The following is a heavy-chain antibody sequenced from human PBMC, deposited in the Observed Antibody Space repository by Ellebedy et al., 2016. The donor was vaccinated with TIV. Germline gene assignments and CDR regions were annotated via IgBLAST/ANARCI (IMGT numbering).Heavy chain of an antibody. D-gene: IGHD6-19*01. CDR1: GYTFTSYY. Sequence: ASVKVSCKASGYTFTSYYMHWVRQAPGQGLEWMGIINPSGGSTSYAQKLQGRVTMTRDTSTSTVYMELSSLRSEDTAMYYCARERIAVAGTNYYYYGMDVWGQGTTVTVSS. V-gene: IGHV1-46*04. J-gene: IGHJ6*02. CDR2: INPSGGST. CDR3: ARERIAVAGTNYYYYGMDV.